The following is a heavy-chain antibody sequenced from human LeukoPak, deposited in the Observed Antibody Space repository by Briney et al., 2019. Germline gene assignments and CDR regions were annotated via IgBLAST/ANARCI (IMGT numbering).Heavy chain of an antibody. D-gene: IGHD3-22*01. J-gene: IGHJ4*02. V-gene: IGHV4-38-2*02. Sequence: NPSETLSFTCTVSSYSISSGFHWAWIPQPPGRGLEWIGSISHSGSTHYNPSLKSRLIISLDTSKNQFSLKLPSVTATDTAVYYCARYYDLSGGAYWGQGTLVTVSS. CDR2: ISHSGST. CDR3: ARYYDLSGGAY. CDR1: SYSISSGFH.